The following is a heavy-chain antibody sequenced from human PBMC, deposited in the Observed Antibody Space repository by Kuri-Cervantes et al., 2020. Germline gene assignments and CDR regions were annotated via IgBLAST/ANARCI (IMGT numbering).Heavy chain of an antibody. D-gene: IGHD6-19*01. CDR3: ARDTYSSDWYFSGY. J-gene: IGHJ4*02. CDR2: INPSGGST. V-gene: IGHV1-46*01. Sequence: ASVKVSCKASGYTFTSYYMHRVRQAPGQGLEWMGIINPSGGSTSYAQKFQGRVTMTRDTSTSTAYMELRSLRSDDTAVYYCARDTYSSDWYFSGYWGQGTLVTVSS. CDR1: GYTFTSYY.